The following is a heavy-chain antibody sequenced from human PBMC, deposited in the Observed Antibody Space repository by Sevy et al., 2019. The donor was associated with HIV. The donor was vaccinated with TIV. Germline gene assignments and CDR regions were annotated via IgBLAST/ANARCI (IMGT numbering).Heavy chain of an antibody. CDR3: AKGGVALAGTFDLFYFDY. D-gene: IGHD6-19*01. CDR1: GFTFSGYA. V-gene: IGHV3-23*01. CDR2: ISSRGGST. J-gene: IGHJ4*02. Sequence: GGSLRLSCAASGFTFSGYAMSWVRQAPGKGLEWVSTISSRGGSTYYADSVKGRFTISRDNSKNTLSLLMNSLRAEDTALYYCAKGGVALAGTFDLFYFDYWGQGTLVTVSS.